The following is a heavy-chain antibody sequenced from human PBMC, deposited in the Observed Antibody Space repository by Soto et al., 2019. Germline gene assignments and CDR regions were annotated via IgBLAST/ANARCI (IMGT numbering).Heavy chain of an antibody. J-gene: IGHJ4*02. CDR2: INPSGGST. CDR1: GYTFTSYY. Sequence: ASVKVSCKASGYTFTSYYMHWVRQAPGQGLEWMGMINPSGGSTNYAQKFQGRVTMTRDMSTSTVYMELSSLRSEDTAVYYCARGTGRNLYYFDYWGQGTLVTVSS. CDR3: ARGTGRNLYYFDY. V-gene: IGHV1-46*01.